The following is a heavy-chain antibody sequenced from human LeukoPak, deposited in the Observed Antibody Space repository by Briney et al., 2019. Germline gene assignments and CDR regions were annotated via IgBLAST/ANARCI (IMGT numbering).Heavy chain of an antibody. V-gene: IGHV3-23*01. D-gene: IGHD4-17*01. CDR1: GFTFSSYA. CDR3: AKRAYGDYVGLYYFDY. CDR2: ISGSGGRT. J-gene: IGHJ4*02. Sequence: GGSLRLSCADSGFTFSSYAMSWVRQALGKGVECVSPISGSGGRTYYADSVKGGFTISREKFKNTLYLQMKTLRAEDTALYYTAKRAYGDYVGLYYFDYWGQGTLVTVSS.